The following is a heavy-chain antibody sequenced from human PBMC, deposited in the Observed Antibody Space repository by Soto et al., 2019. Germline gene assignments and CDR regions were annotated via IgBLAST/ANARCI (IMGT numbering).Heavy chain of an antibody. CDR3: ARNYYESGGVFYY. V-gene: IGHV3-53*01. J-gene: IGHJ4*02. CDR2: IYTGGST. Sequence: EVQLVESGGGLIQPGGSLRLSCAASGFTVSSNYMSWVRQAPGKGLEWVSVIYTGGSTYYADSVKGRFTISRDNSKNTLYLQMNSLRAEDTAVYYWARNYYESGGVFYYWGQGPLVTVSS. D-gene: IGHD3-22*01. CDR1: GFTVSSNY.